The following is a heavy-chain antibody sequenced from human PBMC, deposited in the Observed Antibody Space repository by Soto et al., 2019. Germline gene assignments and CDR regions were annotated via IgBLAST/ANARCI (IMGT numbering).Heavy chain of an antibody. Sequence: SETMSLTRSVSGASISSHYWRWIRKSPGKGLEWIGYIYYSGSTKYNPSLKSRVTISIDTSKNQFSLMLSSVTAADTAVYYCARGLLISYNWFGPWGQGTLGTVSS. J-gene: IGHJ5*02. CDR3: ARGLLISYNWFGP. CDR1: GASISSHY. CDR2: IYYSGST. D-gene: IGHD3-10*01. V-gene: IGHV4-59*11.